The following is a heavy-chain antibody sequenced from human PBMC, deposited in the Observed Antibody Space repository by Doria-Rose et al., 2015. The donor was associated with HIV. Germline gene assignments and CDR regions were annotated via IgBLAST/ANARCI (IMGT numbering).Heavy chain of an antibody. CDR1: GVSLSSPGMG. V-gene: IGHV2-26*01. CDR3: ARIKSSRWYHKYYFDF. CDR2: IFSDDER. Sequence: QVQLVQSGPVLVKPTETLTLTCTVSGVSLSSPGMGVSWIRQPPGKALEWLANIFSDDERSYQTSLKSRLTISRGTSKCQVVLTMTDMDPVDTATYYCARIKSSRWYHKYYFDFWGQGTLVIVSA. D-gene: IGHD6-13*01. J-gene: IGHJ4*02.